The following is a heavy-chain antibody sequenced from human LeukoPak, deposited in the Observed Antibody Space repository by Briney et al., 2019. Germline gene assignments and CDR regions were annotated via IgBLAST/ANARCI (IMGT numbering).Heavy chain of an antibody. CDR3: TRTSKLGYCSSTSCFFFDY. CDR2: IRSKAYGGTT. Sequence: GGSLRLSCTASGFTFGDYAMSWVRQAPGKGLEWVGFIRSKAYGGTTEYAASVKGRFTISRDDSKSIAYLQMNSLKTEDTAVYYCTRTSKLGYCSSTSCFFFDYWGQGTLVTVSS. J-gene: IGHJ4*02. D-gene: IGHD2-2*01. V-gene: IGHV3-49*04. CDR1: GFTFGDYA.